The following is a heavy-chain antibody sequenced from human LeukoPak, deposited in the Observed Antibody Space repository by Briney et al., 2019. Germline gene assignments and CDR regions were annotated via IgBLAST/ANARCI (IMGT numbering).Heavy chain of an antibody. CDR1: GYPFTKWE. J-gene: IGHJ5*02. V-gene: IGHV1-8*01. CDR3: ATGPRNDP. Sequence: ASVKVSCKTSGYPFTKWEINWVRQAAGQGLEWLGWVHPDNGNTYYAQRFRGRITMSRDTSTTTAYMELSGLRSNDTAVYFSATGPRNDPWGQGTLVTVSS. D-gene: IGHD1-14*01. CDR2: VHPDNGNT.